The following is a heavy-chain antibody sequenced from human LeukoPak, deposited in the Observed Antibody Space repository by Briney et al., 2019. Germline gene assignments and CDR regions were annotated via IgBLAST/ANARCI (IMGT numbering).Heavy chain of an antibody. J-gene: IGHJ4*02. V-gene: IGHV3-48*01. D-gene: IGHD1-1*01. CDR3: ARGGYGPDY. CDR2: ISSSSSTI. Sequence: GGSLRLSCAASGFTFSKYWMLWVRQAPGKGLEWVSYISSSSSTIYYADSVKGRFTISRDNAKNSLYLQMNSLRAEDTAVYYCARGGYGPDYWGQGTLVTVSS. CDR1: GFTFSKYW.